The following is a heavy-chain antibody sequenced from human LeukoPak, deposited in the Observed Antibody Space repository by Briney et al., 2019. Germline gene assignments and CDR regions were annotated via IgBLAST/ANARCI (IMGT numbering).Heavy chain of an antibody. CDR2: IIPIFGTA. CDR3: AREGPSSGCYNDAFDI. D-gene: IGHD3-22*01. CDR1: GGTFSSYA. Sequence: SVKVSCKASGGTFSSYAISWVRQAPGQGLEWMGGIIPIFGTANYAQKFQGRVTITADESTSTAYMELSSLRSEDTAVYYCAREGPSSGCYNDAFDIWGQGTMVTVSS. V-gene: IGHV1-69*13. J-gene: IGHJ3*02.